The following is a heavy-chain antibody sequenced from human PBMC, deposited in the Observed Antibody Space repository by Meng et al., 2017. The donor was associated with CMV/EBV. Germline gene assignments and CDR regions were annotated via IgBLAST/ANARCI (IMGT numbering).Heavy chain of an antibody. CDR2: IYYSGST. Sequence: SETLSLTCTVSGGSISSSSDSWGWIRQPPGKGLEWIGSIYYSGSTYYNPSLKIQVSITVDTSKNQFSLKLSSVTAAHTAVYYCARDRASFTGVVQAAIRGDYGMDVWGQGTTVTVSS. V-gene: IGHV4-39*07. CDR3: ARDRASFTGVVQAAIRGDYGMDV. D-gene: IGHD2-2*02. J-gene: IGHJ6*02. CDR1: GGSISSSSDS.